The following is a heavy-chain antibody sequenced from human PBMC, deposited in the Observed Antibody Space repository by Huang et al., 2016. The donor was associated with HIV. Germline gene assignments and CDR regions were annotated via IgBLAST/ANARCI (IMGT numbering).Heavy chain of an antibody. J-gene: IGHJ3*02. CDR1: GYTFNGYW. D-gene: IGHD2-2*01. V-gene: IGHV5-51*01. CDR3: ARQGVGDFVVEPTGLGAFDI. Sequence: EVQLVQSGAVVKKPGESLKISCKGSGYTFNGYWIGWVRQMPGKGLEVMWIIYPGDPDTTYRPSFQGQVTISADKSIITAYLQWSGLKASDTAMYYCARQGVGDFVVEPTGLGAFDIWGQGTMVTVSS. CDR2: IYPGDPDT.